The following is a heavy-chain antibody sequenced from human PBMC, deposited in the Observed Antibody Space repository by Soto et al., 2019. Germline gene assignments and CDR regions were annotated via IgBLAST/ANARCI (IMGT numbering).Heavy chain of an antibody. V-gene: IGHV4-59*01. CDR3: ARGEDYGRNSEYFQH. Sequence: SETLSLTCTVSGGSISRYYWSWIRQPPGKGLEWIGYIYYSGSTNYNPSLKSRVTISVDTSKNQFSLKLSSVTAADTAVYYCARGEDYGRNSEYFQHWGQGTLVTVSS. D-gene: IGHD4-17*01. CDR2: IYYSGST. CDR1: GGSISRYY. J-gene: IGHJ1*01.